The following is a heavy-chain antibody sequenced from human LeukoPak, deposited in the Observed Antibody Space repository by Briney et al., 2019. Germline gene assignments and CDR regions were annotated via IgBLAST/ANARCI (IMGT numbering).Heavy chain of an antibody. CDR1: GGSFSGYY. CDR3: ARVPLVGATGFDY. D-gene: IGHD1-26*01. J-gene: IGHJ4*02. V-gene: IGHV4-34*01. Sequence: PSGTLSLTRAVYGGSFSGYYWSWIRQPPGKGLEWIGEINHSGSTNYNPSLKSRVTISVDTSKNQFSLKLSSVTAADTAVYYCARVPLVGATGFDYWGQGTLVTVSS. CDR2: INHSGST.